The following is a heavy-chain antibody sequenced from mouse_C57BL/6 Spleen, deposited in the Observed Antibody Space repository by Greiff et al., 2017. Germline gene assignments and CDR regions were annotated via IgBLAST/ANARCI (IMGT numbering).Heavy chain of an antibody. CDR2: INPSSGYT. Sequence: VKLMESGAELARPGASVKMSCKASGYTFTSYTMHWVKQRPGQGLEWIGYINPSSGYTKYNQKFKDKATLTADKSSSTAYMQLSSLTSEDSAVYYCARGGGDWYFDVWGTGTTVTVSS. CDR1: GYTFTSYT. J-gene: IGHJ1*03. V-gene: IGHV1-4*01. CDR3: ARGGGDWYFDV.